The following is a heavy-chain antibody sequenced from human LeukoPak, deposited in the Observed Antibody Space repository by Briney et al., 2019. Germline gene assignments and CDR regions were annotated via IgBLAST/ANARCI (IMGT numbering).Heavy chain of an antibody. Sequence: PGGSLRLSCAASGFTFSSYSMNWVRRAPGKGLEWVAFIRYEGYDKYYADSVKGRFTISRDNSKNTLYLEMSSLRVDDTAVYYCAKDLVRDRWFGESWGQGTLVTVSS. V-gene: IGHV3-30*02. CDR1: GFTFSSYS. CDR3: AKDLVRDRWFGES. CDR2: IRYEGYDK. D-gene: IGHD3-10*01. J-gene: IGHJ5*02.